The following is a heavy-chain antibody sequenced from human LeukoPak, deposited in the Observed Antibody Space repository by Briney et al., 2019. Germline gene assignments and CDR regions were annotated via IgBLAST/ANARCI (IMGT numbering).Heavy chain of an antibody. Sequence: GGSLRLSCAASGFTFSSYWMSWVRQAPGKGLEWVANIKQDGSEKYYVDSVKGRFTISRDNAKNSLYLQMNSLRAEDTAVYYCARETLDSSGYYHFDYWGQGTLVTVSS. CDR2: IKQDGSEK. D-gene: IGHD3-22*01. CDR1: GFTFSSYW. J-gene: IGHJ4*02. V-gene: IGHV3-7*01. CDR3: ARETLDSSGYYHFDY.